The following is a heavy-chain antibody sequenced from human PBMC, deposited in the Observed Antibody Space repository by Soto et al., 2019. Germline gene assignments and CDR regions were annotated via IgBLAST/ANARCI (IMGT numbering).Heavy chain of an antibody. Sequence: PGGSLRLSCAVSGFIFSNYGMSWVRQAPGKGLEWASSISESGGSTYYAGSVKGRFTLSRDNSKNTMYLQLNSLRPDDTAVYYCARRSYCSSTSCDKFFDNWGQGTLVTVSS. CDR2: ISESGGST. D-gene: IGHD2-2*02. J-gene: IGHJ4*02. CDR1: GFIFSNYG. V-gene: IGHV3-23*01. CDR3: ARRSYCSSTSCDKFFDN.